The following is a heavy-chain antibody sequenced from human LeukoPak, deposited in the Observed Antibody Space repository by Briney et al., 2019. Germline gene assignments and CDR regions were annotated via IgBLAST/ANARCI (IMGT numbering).Heavy chain of an antibody. CDR2: ISSSSSYI. J-gene: IGHJ6*03. CDR1: GFTFSSYS. Sequence: GGSLRLSCAASGFTFSSYSMNWVRQAPGKGLEWVSSISSSSSYIYYADSVKGRFTISRDNAKNSLYLQMNSLRAEDTAVYYCARGTATYYDFWSGYGPDYYYYYMDVWGKGTTVTVSS. CDR3: ARGTATYYDFWSGYGPDYYYYYMDV. D-gene: IGHD3-3*01. V-gene: IGHV3-21*01.